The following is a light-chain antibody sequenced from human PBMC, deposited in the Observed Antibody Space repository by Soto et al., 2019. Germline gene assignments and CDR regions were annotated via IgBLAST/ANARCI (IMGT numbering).Light chain of an antibody. CDR1: QGLRTE. V-gene: IGKV1-6*02. Sequence: AIQMTQSPSSLSASVGDRVTITCRASQGLRTELGWYQQSPGEAPKLLIYAASTLQSGVPSRFSGSGSGPDFTLTISSLQPEDFATYYCLQDYNYPRTFGQGTKVEIK. J-gene: IGKJ1*01. CDR3: LQDYNYPRT. CDR2: AAS.